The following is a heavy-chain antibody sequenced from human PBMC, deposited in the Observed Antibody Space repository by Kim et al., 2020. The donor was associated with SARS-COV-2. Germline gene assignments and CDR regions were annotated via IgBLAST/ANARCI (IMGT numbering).Heavy chain of an antibody. CDR2: INAGNGNT. Sequence: ASVKVSCKASGYTFTSYAMHWVRQAPGQRLEWMGWINAGNGNTKYSQKFQGRVTITRDTSASTAYMELSSLRSEDTAVYYCARDRVSFGELYNWFDPWGQGTLVTVSS. D-gene: IGHD3-10*01. J-gene: IGHJ5*02. CDR3: ARDRVSFGELYNWFDP. V-gene: IGHV1-3*01. CDR1: GYTFTSYA.